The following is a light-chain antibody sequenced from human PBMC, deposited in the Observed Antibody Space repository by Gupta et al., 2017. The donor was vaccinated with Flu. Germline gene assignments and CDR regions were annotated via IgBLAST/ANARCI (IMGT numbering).Light chain of an antibody. CDR3: LQHNTYPLT. CDR2: LAS. CDR1: QDIGKD. J-gene: IGKJ1*01. V-gene: IGKV1-17*01. Sequence: DIQITQSPSSLSASVGDRVTITCRASQDIGKDLGWYQQKTGKAPKRLIYLASNLQNGVPSRFSGSGSGTEFTLTISSLRPEDFATYYCLQHNTYPLTFGQGTMVDIK.